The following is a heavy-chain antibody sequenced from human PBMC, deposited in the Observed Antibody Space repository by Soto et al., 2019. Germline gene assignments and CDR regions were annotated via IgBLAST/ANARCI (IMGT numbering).Heavy chain of an antibody. CDR1: GGSMSKFY. V-gene: IGHV4-4*07. CDR3: VRDVLKILPDWFDP. CDR2: VYATGTS. J-gene: IGHJ5*02. Sequence: SETLSLTCSVSGGSMSKFYWSWIRKTAWKGLEWMGRVYATGTSDYNPSLRSRIAMSVDISKKTFSLRLRSVTAADTGVYYCVRDVLKILPDWFDPWGQGILVTLS. D-gene: IGHD3-9*01.